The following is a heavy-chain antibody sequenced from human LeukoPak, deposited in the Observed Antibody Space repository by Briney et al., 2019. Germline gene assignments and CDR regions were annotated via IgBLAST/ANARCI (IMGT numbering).Heavy chain of an antibody. V-gene: IGHV6-1*01. J-gene: IGHJ4*02. CDR3: ARDKGGSGYDHLDS. CDR2: TYYRSKLYN. Sequence: SQTLSLTCAISGDSVSTNSAAWNWIRQSPSRGLEWLGRTYYRSKLYNDYAVSVKSRITINPDTSNNQFSLQLNSVTPEDTAVYYCARDKGGSGYDHLDSWGQGTLVTVSS. D-gene: IGHD5-12*01. CDR1: GDSVSTNSAA.